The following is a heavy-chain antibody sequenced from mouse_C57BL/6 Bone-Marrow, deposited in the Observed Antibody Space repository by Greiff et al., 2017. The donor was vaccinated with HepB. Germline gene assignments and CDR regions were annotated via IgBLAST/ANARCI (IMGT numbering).Heavy chain of an antibody. Sequence: EVKVAESGGDLVKPGGSLKLSCAASGFTFSSYGMSWVRQTPDKRLEWVATISSGGSYTYYPDSVKGRFTISRDNAKNTLYLQMSSLKSEDTAMYYCARRGGYSYYFDYWGQGTTLTVSS. J-gene: IGHJ2*01. CDR2: ISSGGSYT. D-gene: IGHD2-3*01. V-gene: IGHV5-6*02. CDR3: ARRGGYSYYFDY. CDR1: GFTFSSYG.